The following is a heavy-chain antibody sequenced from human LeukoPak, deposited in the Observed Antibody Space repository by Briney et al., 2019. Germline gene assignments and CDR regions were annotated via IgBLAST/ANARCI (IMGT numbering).Heavy chain of an antibody. D-gene: IGHD6-13*01. CDR2: IGGDGNYK. CDR1: GFTFSNNW. CDR3: APPPHIAATGTS. V-gene: IGHV3-74*01. Sequence: GGSLRLSCAASGFTFSNNWMQWVRHAPGMGLVWVSRIGGDGNYKSYADSVEGRFTISRDNAKNTLYLQMSSLRAEDTAVYYCAPPPHIAATGTSLGQGTLVTVSS. J-gene: IGHJ5*02.